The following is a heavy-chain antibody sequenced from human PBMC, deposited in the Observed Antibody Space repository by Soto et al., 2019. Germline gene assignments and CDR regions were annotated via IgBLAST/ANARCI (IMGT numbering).Heavy chain of an antibody. CDR3: ASRGSSGDF. Sequence: SETLSLTCAVSGGSITNTDWWTWVRQPPGMGLEWVGDISLSGNTNYNPSLEGRAAISLDKSRNQFSLILNSVTAADTAVYYCASRGSSGDFWGQGTLVTVSS. D-gene: IGHD3-22*01. V-gene: IGHV4-4*02. J-gene: IGHJ4*02. CDR1: GGSITNTDW. CDR2: ISLSGNT.